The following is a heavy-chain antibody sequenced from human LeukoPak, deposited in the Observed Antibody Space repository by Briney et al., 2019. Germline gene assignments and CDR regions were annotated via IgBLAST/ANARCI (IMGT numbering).Heavy chain of an antibody. Sequence: GGSLRLSCAASGFTFSSSAMSWVRQAPGKGLEWVSFISDGGRPLHYADSVKGRFTISRDNAKNSLYLQMNSLRDEDTAVYFCARRYCTPSSCYSDYWGQGALVTVSS. V-gene: IGHV3-48*02. CDR2: ISDGGRPL. J-gene: IGHJ4*02. CDR3: ARRYCTPSSCYSDY. CDR1: GFTFSSSA. D-gene: IGHD2-8*01.